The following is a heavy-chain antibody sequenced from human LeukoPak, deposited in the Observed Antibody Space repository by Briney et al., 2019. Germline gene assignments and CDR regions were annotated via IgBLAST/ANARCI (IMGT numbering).Heavy chain of an antibody. CDR2: IYSGGST. CDR3: ARESDYGDYAY. Sequence: GGSLRLSCAASGFTVSSNYMSWVRQAPGKGLEWVSVIYSGGSTYYADSVKGRFTISRDNSNNTLYLQMNSLRAEDTAVYYCARESDYGDYAYWGQGTLVTVSS. V-gene: IGHV3-66*01. CDR1: GFTVSSNY. D-gene: IGHD4-17*01. J-gene: IGHJ4*02.